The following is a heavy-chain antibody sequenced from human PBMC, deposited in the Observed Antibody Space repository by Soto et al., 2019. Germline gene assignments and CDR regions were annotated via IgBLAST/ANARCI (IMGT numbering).Heavy chain of an antibody. CDR3: AREVYSNYYYYYGMDV. J-gene: IGHJ6*02. V-gene: IGHV3-33*01. D-gene: IGHD4-4*01. CDR1: GFTFSSYG. Sequence: GGSLRLSCAASGFTFSSYGVHWVRQAPGKGLEWVAVIWYDGSNKYYADSVKGRFTISRDNSKNTLYLQMNSLRAEDTAVYYCAREVYSNYYYYYGMDVWGQGTTVTVS. CDR2: IWYDGSNK.